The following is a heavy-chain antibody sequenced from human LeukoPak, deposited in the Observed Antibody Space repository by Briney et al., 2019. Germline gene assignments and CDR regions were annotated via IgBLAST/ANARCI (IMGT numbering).Heavy chain of an antibody. Sequence: GGSLRLSCTASGFTFSNYWMHWVRQAPGKGLVWVAHTNTDGTTTAYADSVKGRFTISRDNAKNSLYLQMNSLRAEDTAVYYCAKTGYGDYFDYWGQGTLVTVSS. CDR1: GFTFSNYW. J-gene: IGHJ4*02. D-gene: IGHD4-17*01. CDR2: TNTDGTTT. CDR3: AKTGYGDYFDY. V-gene: IGHV3-74*01.